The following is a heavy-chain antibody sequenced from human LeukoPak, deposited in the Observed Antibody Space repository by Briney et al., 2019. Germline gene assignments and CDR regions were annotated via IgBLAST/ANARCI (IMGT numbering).Heavy chain of an antibody. CDR2: IKHDGSEK. Sequence: PGGSLRLSCAASGFTYGNYWMTWVRQTPGKGLEWVANIKHDGSEKYYVDSVKGRFTISRDNAKNSLYLQMNSLRAEDTAVYYCASIAVAGTLLDYWGQGALVTVSS. CDR3: ASIAVAGTLLDY. J-gene: IGHJ4*02. V-gene: IGHV3-7*01. D-gene: IGHD6-19*01. CDR1: GFTYGNYW.